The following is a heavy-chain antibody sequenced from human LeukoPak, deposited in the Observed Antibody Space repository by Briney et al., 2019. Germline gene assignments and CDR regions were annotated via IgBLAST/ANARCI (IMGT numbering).Heavy chain of an antibody. D-gene: IGHD5-24*01. CDR3: ARARSYRHQLNALSYWFDP. J-gene: IGHJ5*02. CDR2: INPNSGGT. Sequence: ASVKVSCKASGYTFTGYYMHWVRQAPGQGLEWMGWINPNSGGTNYAQKFQGRVTMTRNTSINTAYMELNSLRSEDTAVYYCARARSYRHQLNALSYWFDPWGQGTLVTVSS. CDR1: GYTFTGYY. V-gene: IGHV1-2*02.